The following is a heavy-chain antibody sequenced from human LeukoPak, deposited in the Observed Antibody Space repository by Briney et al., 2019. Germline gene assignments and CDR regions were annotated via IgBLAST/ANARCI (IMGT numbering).Heavy chain of an antibody. D-gene: IGHD2-2*01. Sequence: PSETLSLTCIVSGGSISSDSYYWSWIRQPAGKGLDWSGRIYTSGSTNYNPSLKSRVTRSVDTSKNQFSLKLSSVTAADTAVYYCARDCSSTSCYRYYFDYWGQGTLVTVSS. V-gene: IGHV4-61*02. J-gene: IGHJ4*02. CDR2: IYTSGST. CDR1: GGSISSDSYY. CDR3: ARDCSSTSCYRYYFDY.